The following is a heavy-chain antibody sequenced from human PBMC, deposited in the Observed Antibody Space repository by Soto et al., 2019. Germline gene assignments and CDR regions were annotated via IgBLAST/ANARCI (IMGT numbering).Heavy chain of an antibody. Sequence: QVPLQESGPGLMKTSQTLSLTCPVSGGSISDTSYFWSWVRQPPGKGLEWIGHIYFIGSTYFNPSLKSPVSMSVDTSRNQFSLKLSSMTAADTSIYYCARSSRSSPDEYYFDSWGQGTLVTVSS. J-gene: IGHJ4*02. CDR3: ARSSRSSPDEYYFDS. CDR1: GGSISDTSYF. CDR2: IYFIGST. V-gene: IGHV4-30-4*01. D-gene: IGHD1-26*01.